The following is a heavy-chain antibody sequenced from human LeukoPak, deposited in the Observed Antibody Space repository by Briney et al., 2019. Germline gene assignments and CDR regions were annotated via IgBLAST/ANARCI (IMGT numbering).Heavy chain of an antibody. D-gene: IGHD3-10*02. Sequence: ASVKVSCKASGYTFTGYYMHWVRQAPGQGLKWMGWINPNSGGTNYAQKFQGRVTMTRDTSISTAYMELSKLRSDDTAVYYCARVPQTVRGVIGYYGMDVWGQGTTVTVSS. V-gene: IGHV1-2*02. J-gene: IGHJ6*02. CDR1: GYTFTGYY. CDR3: ARVPQTVRGVIGYYGMDV. CDR2: INPNSGGT.